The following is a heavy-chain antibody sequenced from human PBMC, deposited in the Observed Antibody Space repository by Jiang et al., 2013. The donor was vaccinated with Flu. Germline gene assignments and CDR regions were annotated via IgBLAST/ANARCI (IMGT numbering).Heavy chain of an antibody. CDR2: IYYSGST. J-gene: IGHJ6*02. V-gene: IGHV4-39*07. Sequence: LLKPSETLSPTCTVSGGSISSSSYYWGWIRQPPGKGLEWIGSIYYSGSTYYNPSLKNRVTISVDTSKNQFSLKLSSVTAADTAVYYCARGRSMGTYYYGMDVWGQGTTVTVSS. CDR3: ARGRSMGTYYYGMDV. CDR1: GGSISSSSYY. D-gene: IGHD1-1*01.